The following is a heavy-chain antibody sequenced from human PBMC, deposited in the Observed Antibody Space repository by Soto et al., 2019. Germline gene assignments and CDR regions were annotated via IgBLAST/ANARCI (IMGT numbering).Heavy chain of an antibody. CDR1: GYTFTSYG. D-gene: IGHD3-9*01. J-gene: IGHJ6*02. V-gene: IGHV1-18*01. CDR2: ISAYNGNT. Sequence: ASVKVSCKASGYTFTSYGISWVRQAPGQGLEWMGWISAYNGNTNYAQKLQGRVTMTTDTSTSTAYMELRSLRSDDTAVYYCARDHGTYYDILTGLTDYYYYGMDVWGQGTTVTVSS. CDR3: ARDHGTYYDILTGLTDYYYYGMDV.